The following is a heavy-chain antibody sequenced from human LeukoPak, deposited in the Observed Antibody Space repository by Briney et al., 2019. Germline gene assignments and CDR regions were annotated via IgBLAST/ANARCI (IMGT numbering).Heavy chain of an antibody. D-gene: IGHD2-2*01. Sequence: GGSLRLSCAASGFTFSSYAMSWARQAPGRGLEWVSAISGSGGSTYYADSVKGRFTISRDNSNNTLYLQMNSLRAEDTAVYYCARRTSVTYQGFDYWGQGTLVTVSS. CDR2: ISGSGGST. V-gene: IGHV3-23*01. CDR1: GFTFSSYA. CDR3: ARRTSVTYQGFDY. J-gene: IGHJ4*02.